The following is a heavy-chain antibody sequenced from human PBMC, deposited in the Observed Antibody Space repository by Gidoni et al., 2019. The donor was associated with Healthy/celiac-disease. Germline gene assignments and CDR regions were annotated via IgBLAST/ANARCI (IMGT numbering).Heavy chain of an antibody. CDR1: GFTFSSYA. V-gene: IGHV3-30-3*01. D-gene: IGHD3-16*02. J-gene: IGHJ3*02. Sequence: QVQLVESGGGVVQPGRSLRLSCAAPGFTFSSYAMHWVRQAPGKGLEWVAVISYDGSNKYYADSVKGRFTISRDNSKNTLYLQMNSLRAEDTAVYYCARLVITFGGVIPREDAFDIWGQGTMVTVSS. CDR3: ARLVITFGGVIPREDAFDI. CDR2: ISYDGSNK.